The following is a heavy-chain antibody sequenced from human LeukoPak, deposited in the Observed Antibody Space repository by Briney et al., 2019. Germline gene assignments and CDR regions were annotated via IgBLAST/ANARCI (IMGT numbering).Heavy chain of an antibody. CDR3: ASYGSGSYYMGFDY. D-gene: IGHD3-10*01. CDR1: GGSISSYY. CDR2: IYYSGST. V-gene: IGHV4-59*01. Sequence: ASETLSLNCTVSGGSISSYYWSWIRQPPGKGLEWIGYIYYSGSTNYNPSLKSRVTIPVDTSKNQFSLKLSSVTAADTAVYYCASYGSGSYYMGFDYWGQGTLVTVSS. J-gene: IGHJ4*02.